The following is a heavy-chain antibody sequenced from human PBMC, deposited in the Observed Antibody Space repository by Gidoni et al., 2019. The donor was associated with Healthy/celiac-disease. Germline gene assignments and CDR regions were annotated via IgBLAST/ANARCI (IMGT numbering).Heavy chain of an antibody. V-gene: IGHV4-34*01. J-gene: IGHJ4*02. D-gene: IGHD5-12*01. CDR2: INHSGST. CDR3: ARERVVGYSGYAS. Sequence: QVQLQQWGAGLLKPSETLSLTCAVYGGSFSGYYWSWIRQPPGKGLEWIGEINHSGSTNYNPSLKSRVTISVDTSKNQFSLKLSSVTAADTAVYYCARERVVGYSGYASWGQGTLVTVSS. CDR1: GGSFSGYY.